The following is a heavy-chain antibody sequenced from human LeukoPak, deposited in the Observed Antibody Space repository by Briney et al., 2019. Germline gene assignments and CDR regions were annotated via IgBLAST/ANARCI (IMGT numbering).Heavy chain of an antibody. CDR1: GFTFSNGW. D-gene: IGHD3-22*01. CDR2: IKSKRGGGTT. J-gene: IGHJ4*02. Sequence: PGGSLRLSCVVSGFTFSNGWMSWVRQTPGKGLEWVGRIKSKRGGGTTDYAAPVKGRFTISRDDSKSTLYLQMNSLRTEDTAVYYCATDYYYDSPGLFDYWGQGSLVTVS. CDR3: ATDYYYDSPGLFDY. V-gene: IGHV3-15*01.